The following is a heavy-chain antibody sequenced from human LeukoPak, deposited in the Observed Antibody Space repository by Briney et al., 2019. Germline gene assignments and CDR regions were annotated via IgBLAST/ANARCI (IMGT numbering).Heavy chain of an antibody. CDR1: GYTFSSYG. Sequence: ASVKVSCKASGYTFSSYGISWVRQAPGQGLEWMGWISTYNGNANYAQKLQGRVTMTTDISTSTAYMELRSLRSDDTAVYYCARVGSGWYGLEIRKSRFDPWGQGTLVTVSS. D-gene: IGHD6-19*01. CDR3: ARVGSGWYGLEIRKSRFDP. CDR2: ISTYNGNA. V-gene: IGHV1-18*04. J-gene: IGHJ5*02.